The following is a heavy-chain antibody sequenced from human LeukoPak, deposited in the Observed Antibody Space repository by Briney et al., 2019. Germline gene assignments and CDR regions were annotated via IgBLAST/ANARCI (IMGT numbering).Heavy chain of an antibody. J-gene: IGHJ6*02. CDR2: INHSGST. CDR1: GGSFSGYY. V-gene: IGHV4-34*01. D-gene: IGHD6-13*01. Sequence: SETLSLTCAVYGGSFSGYYWSWIRQPPGKGLEWIGEINHSGSTNFNPSLKSRVTISVYTSKNQFSLKLSSVTAADTAVYYCASLAVAASTGGMDVWGQGTRSPSP. CDR3: ASLAVAASTGGMDV.